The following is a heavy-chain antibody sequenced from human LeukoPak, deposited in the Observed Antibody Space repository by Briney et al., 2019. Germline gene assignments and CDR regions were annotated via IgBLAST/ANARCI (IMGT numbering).Heavy chain of an antibody. CDR1: GFTFDDYA. CDR3: ARIRYCTNGVCYREYYFDY. Sequence: GGSLRLSCAASGFTFDDYAMHWVRQAPGKGLEWVSGISWNSGSIGYADSVKGRFTISRDNAKNSLYLQMNSLRAEDTALYYCARIRYCTNGVCYREYYFDYWGQGTLVTVSS. CDR2: ISWNSGSI. J-gene: IGHJ4*02. D-gene: IGHD2-8*01. V-gene: IGHV3-9*01.